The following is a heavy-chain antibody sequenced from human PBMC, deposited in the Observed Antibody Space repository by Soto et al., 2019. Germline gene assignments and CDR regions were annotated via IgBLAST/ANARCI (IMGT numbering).Heavy chain of an antibody. V-gene: IGHV4-59*04. Sequence: SETLSLTCTVSGGSISYYWSWIRQPPGKGLEWIGYIYYSGSTYYNPSLKSRVTISVDTSKNQFSLKLSSVTAADTAVYYCATLWFGEGNYWGQGTLVTVSS. CDR2: IYYSGST. CDR1: GGSISYY. J-gene: IGHJ4*02. D-gene: IGHD3-10*01. CDR3: ATLWFGEGNY.